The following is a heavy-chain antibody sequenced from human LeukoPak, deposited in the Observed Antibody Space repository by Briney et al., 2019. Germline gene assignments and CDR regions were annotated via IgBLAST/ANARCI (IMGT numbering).Heavy chain of an antibody. CDR3: ARAYSNYYYYYGMDV. J-gene: IGHJ6*02. CDR2: INHSGST. V-gene: IGHV4-34*01. D-gene: IGHD4-11*01. CDR1: GGSFSGYY. Sequence: TSETLSLTCAVYGGSFSGYYWSWIRQPPGKGLEWIGEINHSGSTNYNPSLKSRVTISVDRSKNQFSLKLSSVTAADTAVYYCARAYSNYYYYYGMDVWGQGTTVTVSS.